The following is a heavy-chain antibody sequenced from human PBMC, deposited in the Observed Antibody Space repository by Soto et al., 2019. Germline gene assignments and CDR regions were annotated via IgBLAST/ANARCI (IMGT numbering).Heavy chain of an antibody. CDR1: GFTFSGAA. J-gene: IGHJ6*02. CDR2: IRSKANSYAT. V-gene: IGHV3-73*01. Sequence: GGSLRLSCAASGFTFSGAAMHWVRHASGKGLEWVGRIRSKANSYATAYAASVKGRFTISRDDSKNTAYLQMNSLKTEDTAVYYCTRRGLDYGGTLDFYYGMDVWGQGTTVTVS. D-gene: IGHD4-17*01. CDR3: TRRGLDYGGTLDFYYGMDV.